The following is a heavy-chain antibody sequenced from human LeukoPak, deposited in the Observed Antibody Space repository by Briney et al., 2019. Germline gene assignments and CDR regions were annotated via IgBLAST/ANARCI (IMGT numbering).Heavy chain of an antibody. CDR2: IYPGDSDT. J-gene: IGHJ6*02. Sequence: GESLKISCKGSGYIFTHFWIGWVRQMPGQGLGWLGIIYPGDSDTTYSPSFQGHVTISADKSSNTAYLQWSSLKASDTAMHYCARQAGSGYSYGYPDYYYYGMDVWGQGTTVTVSS. D-gene: IGHD5-18*01. V-gene: IGHV5-51*01. CDR1: GYIFTHFW. CDR3: ARQAGSGYSYGYPDYYYYGMDV.